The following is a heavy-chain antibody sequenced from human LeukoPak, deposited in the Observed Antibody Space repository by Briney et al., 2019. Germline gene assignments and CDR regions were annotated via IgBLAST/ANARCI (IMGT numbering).Heavy chain of an antibody. V-gene: IGHV4-39*01. CDR1: GGSISSSSYY. CDR3: ARRPGVDV. CDR2: IYYSGST. Sequence: SETLSLTCTVSGGSISSSSYYWGWIRQPPGKGLEWIGSIYYSGSTYYNPSLKSRVTISVDTSKNQFSLKLSSVTAADTAVYYCARRPGVDVWGQGTTVTVSS. J-gene: IGHJ6*02.